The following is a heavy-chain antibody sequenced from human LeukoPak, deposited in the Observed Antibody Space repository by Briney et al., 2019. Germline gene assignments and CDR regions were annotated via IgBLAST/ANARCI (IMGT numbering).Heavy chain of an antibody. CDR3: AKAIAAPVWYFDL. CDR2: IYSGGST. CDR1: GFTVSSNY. D-gene: IGHD6-13*01. Sequence: PGGSLRLSCAVSGFTVSSNYMSWVRQAPGKGLEWVSVIYSGGSTYYADSVKGRFTISRDNAKNSLYLQMNTLRAEDTAVYYCAKAIAAPVWYFDLWGRGTLVTVSS. J-gene: IGHJ2*01. V-gene: IGHV3-53*01.